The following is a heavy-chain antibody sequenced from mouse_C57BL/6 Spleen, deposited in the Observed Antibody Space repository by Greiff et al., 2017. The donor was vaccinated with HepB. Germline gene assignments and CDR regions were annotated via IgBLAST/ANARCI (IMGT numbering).Heavy chain of an antibody. J-gene: IGHJ1*03. D-gene: IGHD1-1*01. CDR2: INYDGSST. CDR3: ARDGLRGYFDV. CDR1: GFTFSDYY. Sequence: EVQLQESEGGLVQPGSSMKLSCTASGFTFSDYYMAWVRQVPEKGLEWVANINYDGSSTYYLDSLKSRFIISRDNAKNILYLQMSSLKSEDTATYYCARDGLRGYFDVWGTGTTVTVSS. V-gene: IGHV5-16*01.